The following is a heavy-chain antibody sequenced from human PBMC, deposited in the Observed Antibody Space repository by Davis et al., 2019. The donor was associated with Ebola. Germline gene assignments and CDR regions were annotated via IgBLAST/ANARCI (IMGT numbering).Heavy chain of an antibody. CDR1: GYTFTSYD. D-gene: IGHD5-12*01. Sequence: ASVKVSCKASGYTFTSYDINWVRQATGQGPEWMGWMNPNSGNTGYAQKFQGRVTMTRNTSISTAYMELSSLRSEDTAVYYCARGGGYSGYDPPWGTYYYYGMDVWGQGTTVTVSS. J-gene: IGHJ6*02. CDR3: ARGGGYSGYDPPWGTYYYYGMDV. V-gene: IGHV1-8*01. CDR2: MNPNSGNT.